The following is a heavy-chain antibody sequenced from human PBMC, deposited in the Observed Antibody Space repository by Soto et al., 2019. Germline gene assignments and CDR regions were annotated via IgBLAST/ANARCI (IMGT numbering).Heavy chain of an antibody. CDR2: ISGSGGST. CDR1: GFTFSSYA. J-gene: IGHJ4*02. V-gene: IGHV3-23*01. D-gene: IGHD4-17*01. Sequence: GGSLRLSCAASGFTFSSYAMSWVRQAPGKGLEWVSAISGSGGSTYYADSVKGRFTISRDNSKNTLYLQMNSLRAEDTAVYYCAKDQTSLDYGDYEGGFDYWGQGTLVTVSS. CDR3: AKDQTSLDYGDYEGGFDY.